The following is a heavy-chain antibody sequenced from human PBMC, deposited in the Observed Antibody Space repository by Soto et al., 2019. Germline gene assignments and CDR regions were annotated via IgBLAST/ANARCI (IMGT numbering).Heavy chain of an antibody. CDR1: GFIFSNVW. J-gene: IGHJ5*01. Sequence: GALRLSCAGSGFIFSNVWMNWVRQAPGKGLEWVGHIKSKSDDGTTDYAAPVKGRFTISRDDSKNTLYLEMNSLQSEDTALYYCNTYGVGATNSWFDPWGQGTLVTVSS. CDR3: NTYGVGATNSWFDP. CDR2: IKSKSDDGTT. D-gene: IGHD1-26*01. V-gene: IGHV3-15*01.